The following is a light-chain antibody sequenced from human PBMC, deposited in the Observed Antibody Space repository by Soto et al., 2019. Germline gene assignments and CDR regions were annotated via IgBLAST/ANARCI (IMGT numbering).Light chain of an antibody. CDR1: QSLVYSDGNTY. CDR3: MQALQTPIT. Sequence: DGVMTQSPLSLPVTLGQPASISCRSSQSLVYSDGNTYLSWFQQRPGQSPRRLIYMVSNRDSGVPDRFSGSGSGTDFTLKISRVEAEDVGVYYCMQALQTPITFGQGTRLEIK. V-gene: IGKV2-30*01. J-gene: IGKJ5*01. CDR2: MVS.